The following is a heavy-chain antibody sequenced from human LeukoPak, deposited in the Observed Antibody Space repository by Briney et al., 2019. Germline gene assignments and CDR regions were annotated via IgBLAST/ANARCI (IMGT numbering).Heavy chain of an antibody. D-gene: IGHD4-17*01. CDR1: GFTVSSNY. CDR2: IYSGGST. J-gene: IGHJ3*02. CDR3: ARQNGDDAFDI. V-gene: IGHV3-66*04. Sequence: PGGSLRLSCAASGFTVSSNYMSWVRQAPGKGLEWVSVIYSGGSTYYADSVKGRFTISRDNSKNTLYLQMNSLRAEDTAVYYCARQNGDDAFDIWGQGTMVTVSS.